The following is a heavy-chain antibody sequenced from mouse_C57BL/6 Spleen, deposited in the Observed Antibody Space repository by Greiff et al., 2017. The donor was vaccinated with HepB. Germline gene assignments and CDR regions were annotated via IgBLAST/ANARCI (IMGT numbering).Heavy chain of an antibody. CDR3: ARHGTPDSSGYLYAMDY. J-gene: IGHJ4*01. CDR2: FYPGSGSI. CDR1: GYTFTEYT. V-gene: IGHV1-62-2*01. D-gene: IGHD3-2*02. Sequence: QVQLKESGAELVKPGASVKLSCKASGYTFTEYTIHWVKQRSGQGLEWIGWFYPGSGSIKYNEKFKDKATLTADKSSSTVYMELSRLTSEDSAVYFCARHGTPDSSGYLYAMDYWGQGTSVTVSS.